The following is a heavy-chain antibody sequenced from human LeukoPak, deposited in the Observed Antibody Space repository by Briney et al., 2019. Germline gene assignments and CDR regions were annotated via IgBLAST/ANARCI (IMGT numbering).Heavy chain of an antibody. CDR1: GFTFSSYW. Sequence: GGSLRLSCAAAGFTFSSYWMHWVRQAPGKGLVWVSRIKNDGSITSYADSVKGRFTISRDNAKNTLYLQMNSLRAEDTAMYYCAGASYDSSGYYFVYWGQGTLVIVSS. CDR3: AGASYDSSGYYFVY. V-gene: IGHV3-74*01. D-gene: IGHD3-22*01. J-gene: IGHJ4*02. CDR2: IKNDGSIT.